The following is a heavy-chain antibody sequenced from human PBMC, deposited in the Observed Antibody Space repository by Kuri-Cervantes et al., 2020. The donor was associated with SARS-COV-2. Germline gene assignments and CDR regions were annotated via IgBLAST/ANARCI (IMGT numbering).Heavy chain of an antibody. CDR3: ARDYYDTEGYYYYGMEV. D-gene: IGHD3-22*01. CDR2: TRNKANSYTT. Sequence: GESLKISCAASGFTFSDHYMDWVRQAPGKGLEWVGRTRNKANSYTTEYAASVKGRFTISRDDSKNSLYLQMNSLKTEDTAVYYCARDYYDTEGYYYYGMEVWGQGTTVTVSS. J-gene: IGHJ6*02. CDR1: GFTFSDHY. V-gene: IGHV3-72*01.